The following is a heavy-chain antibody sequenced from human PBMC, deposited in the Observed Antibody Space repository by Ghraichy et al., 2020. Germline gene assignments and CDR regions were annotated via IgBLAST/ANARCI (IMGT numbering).Heavy chain of an antibody. D-gene: IGHD3-16*01. J-gene: IGHJ4*02. CDR2: IYYSVST. Sequence: SETLSLTCTVSGGSISNDYWSWIRQPPGKGLEWIGYIYYSVSTNYNPSLKSRFTISVATSKNQFSLKLSSVTAPATAVYYCARESGGTPGYWGQGTLGTVSS. V-gene: IGHV4-59*01. CDR1: GGSISNDY. CDR3: ARESGGTPGY.